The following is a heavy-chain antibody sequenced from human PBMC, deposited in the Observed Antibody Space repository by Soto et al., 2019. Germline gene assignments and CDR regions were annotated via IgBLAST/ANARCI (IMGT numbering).Heavy chain of an antibody. J-gene: IGHJ4*02. CDR1: GDSISSGGYY. Sequence: QVQLQESGPGLVKPSQTLSLTCTVSGDSISSGGYYWSWIRQHPGKGLEWIGYIYYSGSTYYNPSLKSRVTISVDASKNQFSLKLSSVTAADTAVYYCAAEVGFGPLFDYWGQGTLVTVSS. CDR2: IYYSGST. CDR3: AAEVGFGPLFDY. V-gene: IGHV4-31*03. D-gene: IGHD3-3*01.